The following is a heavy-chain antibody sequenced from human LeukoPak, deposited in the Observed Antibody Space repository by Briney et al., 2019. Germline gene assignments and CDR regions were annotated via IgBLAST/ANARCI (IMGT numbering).Heavy chain of an antibody. J-gene: IGHJ4*02. CDR1: GYTLTELS. CDR2: FDPEDGET. CDR3: ANGPRYCSGGSCYNSFDY. D-gene: IGHD2-15*01. V-gene: IGHV1-24*01. Sequence: ASVKVSCKVSGYTLTELSMHWVRQAPGKGLEWMGGFDPEDGETIYAQKFQGRVTMTEDTSTDTAYMELSSLRSEDTAVYYCANGPRYCSGGSCYNSFDYWGQGTLVTVSS.